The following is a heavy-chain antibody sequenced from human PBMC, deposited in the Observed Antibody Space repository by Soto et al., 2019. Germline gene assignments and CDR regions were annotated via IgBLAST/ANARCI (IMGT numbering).Heavy chain of an antibody. CDR1: GFSLTTTGVG. D-gene: IGHD3-10*01. V-gene: IGHV2-5*01. CDR2: IYWNGDN. CDR3: GHRARGATFDY. J-gene: IGHJ4*02. Sequence: QITLKESGPTLVKPTETLTLTCTFSGFSLTTTGVGVGWIRQPPGKALEWLAIIYWNGDNRYSPSLKGRFTITKDTSKNQVVLTTANMDPVETATYYCGHRARGATFDYWGQGMLVTVSS.